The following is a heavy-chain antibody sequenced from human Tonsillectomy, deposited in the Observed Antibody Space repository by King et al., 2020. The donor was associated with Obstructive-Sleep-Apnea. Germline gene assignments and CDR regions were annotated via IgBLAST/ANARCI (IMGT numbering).Heavy chain of an antibody. CDR3: ARDNYDILTGYCGMDV. Sequence: VQLVESGGGLVQPGGSLRLSCAASGFTVSSNYMSWVRQAPGKGLEWVSVIYSGGSTYYADSVKGRFTISRHNSKNTLYLQMNSLRAEDTAVYYCARDNYDILTGYCGMDVWGQGTTVTVSS. V-gene: IGHV3-53*04. J-gene: IGHJ6*02. CDR2: IYSGGST. D-gene: IGHD3-9*01. CDR1: GFTVSSNY.